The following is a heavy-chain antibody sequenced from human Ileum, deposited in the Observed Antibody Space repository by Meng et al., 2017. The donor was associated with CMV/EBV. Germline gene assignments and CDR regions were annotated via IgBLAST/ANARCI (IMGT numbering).Heavy chain of an antibody. D-gene: IGHD3-16*01. V-gene: IGHV4-4*07. J-gene: IGHJ4*02. CDR1: GDSITSFY. CDR3: ARGPGGFGDFNFDY. CDR2: IYHGGST. Sequence: VLVNESGPGRVKPSETLSLTCSVSGDSITSFYWSWIRQHAGKALEWIGRIYHGGSTNYNPSLKSRVTLSVDTSKNQFSMRLTSVTAADTAVYYCARGPGGFGDFNFDYWGQGTLVTVSS.